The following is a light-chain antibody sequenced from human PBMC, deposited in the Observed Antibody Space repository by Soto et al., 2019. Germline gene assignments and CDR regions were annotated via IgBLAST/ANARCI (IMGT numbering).Light chain of an antibody. V-gene: IGKV3-15*01. J-gene: IGKJ2*01. CDR3: QQYHNWPPQYT. CDR2: GAS. Sequence: EIVMTQSPASLSVSPGDGATLSCRASQLVASNVAWYQQKPGQGPRLLIHGASTRAVGGPARFSGSGSGSDFTLTISSLQSEDFAVYYCQQYHNWPPQYTFGQGTKLQIK. CDR1: QLVASN.